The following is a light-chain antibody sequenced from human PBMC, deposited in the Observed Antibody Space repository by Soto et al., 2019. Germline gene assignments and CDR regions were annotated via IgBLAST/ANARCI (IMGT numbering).Light chain of an antibody. Sequence: QSALTQPASVSGSPGQSITISCTGTSSDVGAYNYVSWYQQHPGKAPKLIIYEVTNGPSGVSDRFSGSKTGNTASLTISGLQAEDEADYYCYSYRGSNSWVFGGGTKLTVL. CDR1: SSDVGAYNY. CDR2: EVT. CDR3: YSYRGSNSWV. V-gene: IGLV2-14*01. J-gene: IGLJ3*02.